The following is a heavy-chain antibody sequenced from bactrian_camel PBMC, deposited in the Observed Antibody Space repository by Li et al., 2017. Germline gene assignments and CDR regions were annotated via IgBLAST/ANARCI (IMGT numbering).Heavy chain of an antibody. Sequence: HVQLVESGGGSVQAGGSLRLSCVASGYTFNGYCMGWFRHRPGREREGVAAITTGGGTTYYSDSVKGRFTVSQSSADNTLTLQMNDLKPTDTAIYYCAAGQWKCTGARALSRVTYDYWGQGTQVTVS. CDR2: ITTGGGTT. CDR1: GYTFNGYC. CDR3: AAGQWKCTGARALSRVTYDY. V-gene: IGHV3S1*01. J-gene: IGHJ4*01. D-gene: IGHD2*01.